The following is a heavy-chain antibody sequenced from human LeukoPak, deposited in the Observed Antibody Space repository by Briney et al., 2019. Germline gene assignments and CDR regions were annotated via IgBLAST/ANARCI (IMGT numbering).Heavy chain of an antibody. Sequence: GGSLRLSCAASGFTFGSSSINWVRQAPGKGLEWVAGISSGSRDTYYADSVKGRFTISRDNAKKSLYLQMSSLRAEDTAVYYCSRERVDFGDWSRYFHYGMDVWGQGTTVTVTS. J-gene: IGHJ6*02. CDR1: GFTFGSSS. CDR2: ISSGSRDT. D-gene: IGHD4-17*01. CDR3: SRERVDFGDWSRYFHYGMDV. V-gene: IGHV3-21*01.